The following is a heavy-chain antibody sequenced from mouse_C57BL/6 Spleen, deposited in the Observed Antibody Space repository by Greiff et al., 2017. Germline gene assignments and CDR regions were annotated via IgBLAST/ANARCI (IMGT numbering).Heavy chain of an antibody. D-gene: IGHD2-4*01. V-gene: IGHV5-6*01. Sequence: EVKVVESGGDLVKPGGSLKLPCAASGFTFSSYGMSWVRQTPDKRLEWVATISSGGSYTYYPDSVKGRFTISRDNAKNTLYLQMSSLKSEDTAMYYCARHVYDYDGAGFAYWGQGTLVTVSA. J-gene: IGHJ3*01. CDR1: GFTFSSYG. CDR3: ARHVYDYDGAGFAY. CDR2: ISSGGSYT.